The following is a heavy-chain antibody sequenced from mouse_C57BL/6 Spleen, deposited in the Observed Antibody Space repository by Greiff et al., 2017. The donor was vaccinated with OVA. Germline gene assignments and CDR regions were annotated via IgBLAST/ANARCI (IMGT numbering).Heavy chain of an antibody. CDR1: GYTFTSYW. CDR2: IYPSDSET. V-gene: IGHV1-61*01. CDR3: VYSNYPAGFAY. Sequence: QVQLQQPGAELVRPGSSVKLSCKASGYTFTSYWMDWVKQRPGQGLEWIGNIYPSDSETHYNQKFKDKATLTVDKSSSTAYMQLSSLTSEDSAVYYCVYSNYPAGFAYWGQGTLVTVSA. J-gene: IGHJ3*01. D-gene: IGHD2-5*01.